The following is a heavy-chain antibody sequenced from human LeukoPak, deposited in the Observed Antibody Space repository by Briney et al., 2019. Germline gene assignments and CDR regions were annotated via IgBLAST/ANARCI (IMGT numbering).Heavy chain of an antibody. V-gene: IGHV3-21*01. Sequence: GESLRLSCAASGFTFSTYIINWVRQAPGKGLEWVSSISGGSSYIRYADSLKGRFTISRDNVKNSVYLQMSSLRAEDTAVYFCARDRDSNSASLHYWGQGTLVTVSS. J-gene: IGHJ4*02. CDR2: ISGGSSYI. D-gene: IGHD2/OR15-2a*01. CDR3: ARDRDSNSASLHY. CDR1: GFTFSTYI.